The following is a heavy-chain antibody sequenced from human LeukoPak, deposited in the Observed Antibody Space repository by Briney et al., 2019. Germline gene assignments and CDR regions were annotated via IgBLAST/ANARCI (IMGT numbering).Heavy chain of an antibody. Sequence: ASVKVSCKVSGYTLTELSMHWVRQAPGKGLEWMGGFDPEDGETIYAQKFQGRVTMTEDTSTDTAYMELSSLRSEDTAVYYCATASSSWYWNYFDYWGQGTLVTVFS. CDR3: ATASSSWYWNYFDY. D-gene: IGHD6-13*01. V-gene: IGHV1-24*01. CDR2: FDPEDGET. CDR1: GYTLTELS. J-gene: IGHJ4*02.